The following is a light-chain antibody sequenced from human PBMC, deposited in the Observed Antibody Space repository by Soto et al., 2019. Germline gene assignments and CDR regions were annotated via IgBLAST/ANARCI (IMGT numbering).Light chain of an antibody. Sequence: EIVLTQSPGTRSLSPLEIATLSGMASQSVTSNYVTWYQQKPGQAPRLLIFGASSRATGVPARFSGSGSGTEFSFTVTSLQSEDFAVYYCQQYDQWPITFGQGTRLEIK. CDR1: QSVTSN. J-gene: IGKJ5*01. CDR3: QQYDQWPIT. V-gene: IGKV3D-15*01. CDR2: GAS.